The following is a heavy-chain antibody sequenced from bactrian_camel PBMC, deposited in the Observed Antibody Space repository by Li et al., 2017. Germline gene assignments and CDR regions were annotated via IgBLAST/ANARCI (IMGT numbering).Heavy chain of an antibody. CDR2: IDSDGTT. CDR3: AALNSTYGGRFGWCKDF. Sequence: HVQLVESGGGSVEAGGSLRLSCVVSGTLYNSYCMGWFRQAPWKEREGVATIDSDGTTTYAHSVKGRFTLSHDRSKNTMHLQMDNLKTEDTGVYYCAALNSTYGGRFGWCKDFRGQGTQVTVS. J-gene: IGHJ4*01. D-gene: IGHD6*01. V-gene: IGHV3S53*01. CDR1: GTLYNSYC.